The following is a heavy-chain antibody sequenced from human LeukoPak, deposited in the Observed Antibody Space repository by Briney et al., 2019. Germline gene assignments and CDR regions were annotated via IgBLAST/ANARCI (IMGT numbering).Heavy chain of an antibody. Sequence: GGSLRLSCAASGFTLSNYWMHWVRQAPGKGLVWVSRINSDGSITTYADSVKGRFTISRDNAKNTLYLQMNSLRPEDTAVYYCVRVRVGGTDRWFDPWGRGTLVTVSS. V-gene: IGHV3-74*01. CDR2: INSDGSIT. D-gene: IGHD4-23*01. CDR1: GFTLSNYW. CDR3: VRVRVGGTDRWFDP. J-gene: IGHJ5*02.